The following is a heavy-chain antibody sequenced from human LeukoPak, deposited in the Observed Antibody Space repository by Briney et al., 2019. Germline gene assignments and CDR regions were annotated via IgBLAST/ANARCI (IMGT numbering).Heavy chain of an antibody. D-gene: IGHD5-18*01. CDR2: IYYSGST. J-gene: IGHJ5*02. V-gene: IGHV4-59*11. CDR3: AREVSTAMVVWFDP. Sequence: SETLSLTCTVSGGSISSHYWIWIRQPPGKGLEWIGTIYYSGSTNYNPSLKSRVTISVDTSKSQFSLKLSSVTASDTAVYYCAREVSTAMVVWFDPWGQGTLVTVSS. CDR1: GGSISSHY.